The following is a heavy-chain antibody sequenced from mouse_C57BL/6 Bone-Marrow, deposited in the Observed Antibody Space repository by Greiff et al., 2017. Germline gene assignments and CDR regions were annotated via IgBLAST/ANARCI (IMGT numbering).Heavy chain of an antibody. D-gene: IGHD1-1*01. V-gene: IGHV1-64*01. CDR3: ASYYGSRRYFDV. CDR2: IHPNSGST. Sequence: QVQLQQPGAELVKPGASVKLSCKASGYTFTSYWMHWVKQRPGQGLEWIGMIHPNSGSTNYNEKFKSKATLTVDKSSSTAYMQLSSLTSEDSAVYYCASYYGSRRYFDVWGTGTTVTVAS. J-gene: IGHJ1*03. CDR1: GYTFTSYW.